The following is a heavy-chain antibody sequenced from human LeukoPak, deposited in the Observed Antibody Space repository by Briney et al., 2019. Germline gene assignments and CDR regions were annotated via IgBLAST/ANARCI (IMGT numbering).Heavy chain of an antibody. J-gene: IGHJ6*02. D-gene: IGHD3-22*01. Sequence: PSETLSLTCAVYGGSFSGYYWSWIRRPPGMGLEWIGEINHSGSTNYNPSLKSRVTISVDTPKNQFSLKLSSVTAADTAVYYCARVFGGWLLLPRPLYYYYGMDVWGQGTTVTVSS. CDR1: GGSFSGYY. CDR3: ARVFGGWLLLPRPLYYYYGMDV. V-gene: IGHV4-34*01. CDR2: INHSGST.